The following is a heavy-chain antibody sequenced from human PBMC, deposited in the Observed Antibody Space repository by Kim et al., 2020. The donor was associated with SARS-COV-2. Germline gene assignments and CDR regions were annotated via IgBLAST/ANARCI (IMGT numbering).Heavy chain of an antibody. CDR1: GFTFSSYW. Sequence: GGSLRLSCAASGFTFSSYWMSWVRQAPGKGLEWVANIKQDGSEKYYVDSVKGRFTISRDNAKNSLYLQMNSLRAEDTAVYYCAREVVVPAASYYYYYYGMDVWGQGTTVTVSS. V-gene: IGHV3-7*01. D-gene: IGHD2-2*01. J-gene: IGHJ6*02. CDR2: IKQDGSEK. CDR3: AREVVVPAASYYYYYYGMDV.